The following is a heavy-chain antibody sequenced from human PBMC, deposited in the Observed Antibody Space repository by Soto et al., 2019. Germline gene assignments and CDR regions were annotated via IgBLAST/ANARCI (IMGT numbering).Heavy chain of an antibody. CDR3: AKDLEGWELLSDFDY. CDR1: GFTFSSYG. D-gene: IGHD1-26*01. Sequence: GGSLRLSCAASGFTFSSYGMHWVRQAPGKGLERVAVISYDGSNKYYADSVKGRFTISRDNSKNTLYLQMNSLRAEDTAVYYCAKDLEGWELLSDFDYWGQGTLVTVSS. V-gene: IGHV3-30*18. CDR2: ISYDGSNK. J-gene: IGHJ4*02.